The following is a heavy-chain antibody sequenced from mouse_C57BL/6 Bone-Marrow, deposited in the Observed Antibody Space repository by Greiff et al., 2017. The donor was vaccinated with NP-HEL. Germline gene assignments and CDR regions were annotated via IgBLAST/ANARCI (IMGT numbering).Heavy chain of an antibody. J-gene: IGHJ3*01. D-gene: IGHD2-2*01. Sequence: EVHLVESGGGLVQPGGSLKLSCAASGFTFSDYYMYWVRQTPEKRLEWVAYISNGGGSTYYLDTVKGRFTISRDKAKNTLYLQMSRLKSEDTARYYCARRGAYGYDAWVAYWGQGTLVTVSA. CDR2: ISNGGGST. CDR1: GFTFSDYY. V-gene: IGHV5-12*01. CDR3: ARRGAYGYDAWVAY.